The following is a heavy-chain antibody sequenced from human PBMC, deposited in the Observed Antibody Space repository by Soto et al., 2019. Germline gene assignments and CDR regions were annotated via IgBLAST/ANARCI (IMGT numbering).Heavy chain of an antibody. D-gene: IGHD2-2*01. Sequence: QITLNESGPTLVKPTQTLTLTCTFSGFSLSTRDVGVGWIRQPPGEALEWLGVVYWDDSKTYSPSLESRLTITKVTSKNQVVLRMTKMDPVDTATYYCAHCRGGVASFWGQGTLVTVSS. CDR2: VYWDDSK. J-gene: IGHJ4*02. CDR1: GFSLSTRDVG. V-gene: IGHV2-5*02. CDR3: AHCRGGVASF.